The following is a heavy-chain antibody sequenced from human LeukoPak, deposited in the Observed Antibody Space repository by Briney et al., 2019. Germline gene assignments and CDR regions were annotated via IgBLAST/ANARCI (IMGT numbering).Heavy chain of an antibody. CDR2: ISWNSGSI. CDR1: GFTFDDYA. D-gene: IGHD5-12*01. V-gene: IGHV3-9*01. CDR3: AKDIDVDIVATSLDY. Sequence: GGSLRLSCAASGFTFDDYAMHWVRQAPGKGLEWVSGISWNSGSIGYADSVKGRFTISRDNAKNSLYLQMNSLRAEDTALYYCAKDIDVDIVATSLDYWGQGTLVTVSS. J-gene: IGHJ4*02.